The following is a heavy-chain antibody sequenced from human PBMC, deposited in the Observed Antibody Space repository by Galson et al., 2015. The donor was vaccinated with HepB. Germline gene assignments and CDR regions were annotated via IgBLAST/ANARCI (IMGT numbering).Heavy chain of an antibody. Sequence: SVKVSCKVSGYTLTELSMHRVRQAPGKGLEWMGGFDPEDGETIYAVSVRGRFTISRDNAKNSLYLQMNSLRAEDTAVYYCARSRQVSVFSEYRWDAFDIWGQGTLVTVSS. CDR1: GYTLTELS. V-gene: IGHV1-24*01. CDR3: ARSRQVSVFSEYRWDAFDI. CDR2: FDPEDGET. D-gene: IGHD2-8*02. J-gene: IGHJ3*02.